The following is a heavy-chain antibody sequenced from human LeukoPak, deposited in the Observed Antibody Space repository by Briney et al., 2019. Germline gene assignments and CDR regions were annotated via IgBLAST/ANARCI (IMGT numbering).Heavy chain of an antibody. CDR1: GFTFSSFG. Sequence: GGSLRLSCAASGFTFSSFGMNWVRQAPGKGLDWISYISSSTSVIYYADSVKGRFTISRDNAKNTLYLQMNSLRAEDTAVYYCAKDSLTYYYDSSGYWGAFDTWGQGTMVTVSS. V-gene: IGHV3-48*01. CDR3: AKDSLTYYYDSSGYWGAFDT. D-gene: IGHD3-22*01. CDR2: ISSSTSVI. J-gene: IGHJ3*02.